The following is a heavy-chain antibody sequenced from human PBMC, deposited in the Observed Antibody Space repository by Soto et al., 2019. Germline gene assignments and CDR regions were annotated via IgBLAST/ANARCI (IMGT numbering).Heavy chain of an antibody. V-gene: IGHV3-23*01. CDR1: GFTLSSYG. J-gene: IGHJ4*02. CDR3: AKDRNYPRDCSHY. CDR2: ISPNGQGI. Sequence: GGSLRLSCAASGFTLSSYGMSWVRQAPGKGLEWVSAISPNGQGIYYADSVRGRFTISRDTFKNTVFLHMDSLRAEDTAVYYCAKDRNYPRDCSHYWGKGTLVTVSS. D-gene: IGHD2-21*02.